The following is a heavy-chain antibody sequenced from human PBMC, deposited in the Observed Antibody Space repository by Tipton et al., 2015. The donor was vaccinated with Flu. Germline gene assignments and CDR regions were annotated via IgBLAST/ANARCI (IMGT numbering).Heavy chain of an antibody. CDR1: GGSISSGDYY. D-gene: IGHD4-17*01. CDR3: AREGYTVTTGWFDP. J-gene: IGHJ5*02. Sequence: TLSLTCTVSGGSISSGDYYWSWIRQPPGKGLEWIGYIYYSGSTYYNPSLKSRVTISVDTSKNQFSLKLSSVTAADTAVYYCAREGYTVTTGWFDPWGQGTLVTVSS. CDR2: IYYSGST. V-gene: IGHV4-30-4*01.